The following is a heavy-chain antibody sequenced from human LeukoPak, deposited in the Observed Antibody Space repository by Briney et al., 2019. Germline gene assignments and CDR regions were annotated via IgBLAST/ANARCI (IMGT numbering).Heavy chain of an antibody. CDR1: GFTFDDYT. V-gene: IGHV3-9*01. Sequence: GGSLRLSCAASGFTFDDYTMQWVRQAPGKGLEWVSGISWNSGSIGYADSVKGRFTISRDNAKNSLYLQMNSLRAEDTALYYCAKDSYDSSGYHLGFDYWGQGTLVTVSS. D-gene: IGHD3-22*01. CDR3: AKDSYDSSGYHLGFDY. J-gene: IGHJ4*02. CDR2: ISWNSGSI.